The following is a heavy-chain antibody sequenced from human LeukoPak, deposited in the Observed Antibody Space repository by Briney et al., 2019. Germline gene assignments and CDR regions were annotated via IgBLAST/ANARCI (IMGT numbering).Heavy chain of an antibody. CDR3: ARDRGYGDYVGPYPSDY. D-gene: IGHD4-17*01. J-gene: IGHJ4*02. CDR2: INPSGGST. Sequence: GAPVKVSCKASGYTFTSYYMHWVRQAPGQGLEWMGIINPSGGSTSYAQKFQGRVTMTRDTSTSTVYMELSSLRSEDTAVYYCARDRGYGDYVGPYPSDYWGQGTLVTVSS. V-gene: IGHV1-46*01. CDR1: GYTFTSYY.